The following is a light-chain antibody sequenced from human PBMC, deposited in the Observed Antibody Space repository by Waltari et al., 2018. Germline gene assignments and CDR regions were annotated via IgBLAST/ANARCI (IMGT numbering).Light chain of an antibody. V-gene: IGKV1-5*03. Sequence: DIQMTQSPSTLSASVGDRVTIICRASQRLSSYLAWYQQKPGKAPKLLMYKTSSLETGVPSSFSGTGSGTEFTLTISSLQPDDIATYYCQQYNSYPFPFGPGTKVDIK. CDR1: QRLSSY. J-gene: IGKJ3*01. CDR3: QQYNSYPFP. CDR2: KTS.